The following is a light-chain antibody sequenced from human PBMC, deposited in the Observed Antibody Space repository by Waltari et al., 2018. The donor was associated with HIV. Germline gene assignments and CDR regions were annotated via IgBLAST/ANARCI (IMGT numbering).Light chain of an antibody. Sequence: EIVLTQSPGTLSLSPGERATLSCRASQSVTSSYLAWYQQKSGQAPRLLIYGASTRATGIPDRFIGGGSGTDFTLTISRLEPEDFAVYYCQPYGSSPPLTFGGGTKVEIK. CDR3: QPYGSSPPLT. J-gene: IGKJ4*01. V-gene: IGKV3-20*01. CDR2: GAS. CDR1: QSVTSSY.